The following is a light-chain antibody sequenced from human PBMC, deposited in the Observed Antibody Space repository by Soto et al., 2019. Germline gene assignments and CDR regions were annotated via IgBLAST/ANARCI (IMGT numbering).Light chain of an antibody. J-gene: IGKJ1*01. CDR3: QQYYSYPWT. Sequence: AIRMTQSPSSFSASTGDRVTITCRASQGISSYLAWYQQKPGKAPKLLNYAASTLQSGVPSRFSGSGSGTDFTLTISCLQSEDFATYYWQQYYSYPWTFGQGTKVEIK. V-gene: IGKV1-8*01. CDR1: QGISSY. CDR2: AAS.